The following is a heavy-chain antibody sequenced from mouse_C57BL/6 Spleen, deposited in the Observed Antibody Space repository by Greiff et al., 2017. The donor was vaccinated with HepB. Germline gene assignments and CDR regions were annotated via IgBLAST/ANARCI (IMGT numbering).Heavy chain of an antibody. V-gene: IGHV1-26*01. J-gene: IGHJ3*01. D-gene: IGHD1-1*01. Sequence: EVQLQQSGPELVKPGASVKISCKASGYTFTDYYMNWVKQSHGKSLEWIGDINPNNGGTSYNQKFKGKATLTVDKSSSTAYMELRSLTSEDSAVYYCASAPFYYYGSPFAYWGQGTLVTVSA. CDR2: INPNNGGT. CDR3: ASAPFYYYGSPFAY. CDR1: GYTFTDYY.